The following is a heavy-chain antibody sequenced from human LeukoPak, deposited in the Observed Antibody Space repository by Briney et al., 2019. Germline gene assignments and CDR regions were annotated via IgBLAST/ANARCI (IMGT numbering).Heavy chain of an antibody. CDR1: GYTFTGYY. CDR3: ARDRGSSGYSAY. Sequence: GASVKVSCKASGYTFTGYYMHWVRQAPGQGLEWMGWINPNSGGTNYAQKFQGRVTMTRDTSISTAYMEMSRLRSDDTAVCFCARDRGSSGYSAYWGQGTLVTVSS. V-gene: IGHV1-2*02. CDR2: INPNSGGT. D-gene: IGHD3-22*01. J-gene: IGHJ4*02.